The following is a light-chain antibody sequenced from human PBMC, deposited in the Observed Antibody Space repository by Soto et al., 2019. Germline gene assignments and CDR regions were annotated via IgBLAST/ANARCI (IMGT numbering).Light chain of an antibody. V-gene: IGKV1-39*01. Sequence: DFQMTQSPSSLSASVGDRVSITCRASQSIGTSLNWYQQKPGKAPKLLIYSASTLQGGGPSRFSGSGSGTDFPRTISSLQPEDFATYYCQQSYTAPFTFGPGTKVYGK. CDR3: QQSYTAPFT. J-gene: IGKJ3*01. CDR1: QSIGTS. CDR2: SAS.